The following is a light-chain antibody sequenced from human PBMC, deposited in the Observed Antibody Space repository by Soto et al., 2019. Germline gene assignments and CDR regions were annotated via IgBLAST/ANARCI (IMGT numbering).Light chain of an antibody. CDR2: KAS. Sequence: DIQMTQSPSTLSGSVGDRVTITCRASQTISSWLAWYQQKPGKAPKLLIYKASTLKSGVPPRFSGSGSETEFTLTISSLQPDDFATYYFQHYNSYSEAFGQGTKVALK. V-gene: IGKV1-5*03. CDR3: QHYNSYSEA. CDR1: QTISSW. J-gene: IGKJ1*01.